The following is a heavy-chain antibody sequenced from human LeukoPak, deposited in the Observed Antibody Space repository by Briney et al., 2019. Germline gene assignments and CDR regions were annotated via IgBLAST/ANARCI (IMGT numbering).Heavy chain of an antibody. CDR1: GGSISSSIYY. V-gene: IGHV4-39*07. CDR3: EGILTGVGGAFDI. Sequence: PSETLSLTCIVSGGSISSSIYYWAWVRQPPGKGLEWIGTVFYNGATQYSPSLRSRVTISIDTSTNQFSLKLTSVTAEDTAVYYCEGILTGVGGAFDIWGQGTMVTVSS. CDR2: VFYNGAT. J-gene: IGHJ3*02. D-gene: IGHD3-9*01.